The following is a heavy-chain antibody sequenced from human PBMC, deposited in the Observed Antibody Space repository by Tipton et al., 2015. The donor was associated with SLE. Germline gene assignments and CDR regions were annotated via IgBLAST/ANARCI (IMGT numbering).Heavy chain of an antibody. J-gene: IGHJ2*01. V-gene: IGHV1-2*06. D-gene: IGHD6-19*01. CDR3: ARSHITLAGSWYFDP. CDR2: INPNSGGT. Sequence: QSGAEVKKPGASVKVSCKASGYTFSGYYIHWVRQAPGQGLEWMGRINPNSGGTNYAQKFQGRVTMTRDTSISTAYMDLSRLGSDDTAVYFCARSHITLAGSWYFDPWGRGTLVTVSS. CDR1: GYTFSGYY.